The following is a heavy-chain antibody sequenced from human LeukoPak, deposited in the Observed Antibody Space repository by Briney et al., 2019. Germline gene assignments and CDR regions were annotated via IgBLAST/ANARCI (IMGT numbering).Heavy chain of an antibody. D-gene: IGHD3-10*01. V-gene: IGHV3-23*01. Sequence: GGSLRLSCAASGFTFSSYAMSWVRQAPGKGLEWVSAISGSGGSTYHADSVKGRFTISRDNSKNTLYLQMNSLRAEDTAVYYCAKDPLWEGENYFDYWGQGTLVTVSS. CDR1: GFTFSSYA. CDR3: AKDPLWEGENYFDY. CDR2: ISGSGGST. J-gene: IGHJ4*02.